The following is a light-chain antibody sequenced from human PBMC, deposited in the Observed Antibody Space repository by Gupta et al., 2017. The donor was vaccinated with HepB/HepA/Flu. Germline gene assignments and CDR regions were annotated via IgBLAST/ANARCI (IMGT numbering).Light chain of an antibody. Sequence: EIVLTHSPATLSLSPGERATLSCRASQSVSSYLAWYQQKPGQAPRLLIYDASNRGTGIPARFSGSGCGTDFTLTISSREPEDFAVYYCQQRSNWPQLTFGGGTKVEIK. CDR1: QSVSSY. CDR3: QQRSNWPQLT. CDR2: DAS. V-gene: IGKV3-11*01. J-gene: IGKJ4*01.